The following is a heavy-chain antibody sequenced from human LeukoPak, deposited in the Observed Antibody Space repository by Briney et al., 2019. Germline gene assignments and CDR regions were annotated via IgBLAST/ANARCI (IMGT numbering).Heavy chain of an antibody. CDR2: ERSGGSK. J-gene: IGHJ4*02. CDR1: GSTFSNFG. Sequence: GGSLRLSCAATGSTFSNFGMHWIRQAPGKGLEWVAVERSGGSKHYADSVKGRFTISRDNPKNTLWLEMNNLRTDDTAVYYCAKDRDDYGIDCWGQGVLVTVST. D-gene: IGHD4-17*01. V-gene: IGHV3-30*02. CDR3: AKDRDDYGIDC.